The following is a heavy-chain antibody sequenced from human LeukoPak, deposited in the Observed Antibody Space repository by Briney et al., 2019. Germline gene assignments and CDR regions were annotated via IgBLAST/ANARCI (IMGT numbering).Heavy chain of an antibody. V-gene: IGHV1-46*01. CDR2: INPSGGST. D-gene: IGHD2-15*01. Sequence: ASVKVSCKASGYTFTSYYMHWVRQAPGQGLEWMGIINPSGGSTSYAQKFQGRVTMTRDTSTSTVYMELSSLRSEDTAVYSCARDRGSGGSWQYYFDYWSQGTLVTVSS. J-gene: IGHJ4*02. CDR3: ARDRGSGGSWQYYFDY. CDR1: GYTFTSYY.